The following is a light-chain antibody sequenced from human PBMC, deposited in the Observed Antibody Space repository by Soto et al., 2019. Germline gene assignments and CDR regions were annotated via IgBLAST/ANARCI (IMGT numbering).Light chain of an antibody. CDR1: QSVSSN. CDR2: GAS. Sequence: EIVMTQSPATLSVSPGERATLSCRASQSVSSNLAWYQQKPGQAPRLLIYGASTRATGIPARFSGSGSGTEFTLTISRLQSEDFAVYYCQQYNNWPPVTFGPGTKVDIK. V-gene: IGKV3-15*01. J-gene: IGKJ3*01. CDR3: QQYNNWPPVT.